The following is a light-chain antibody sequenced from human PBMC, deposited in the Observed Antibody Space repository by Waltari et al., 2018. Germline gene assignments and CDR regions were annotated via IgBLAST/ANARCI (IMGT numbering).Light chain of an antibody. V-gene: IGLV3-10*01. CDR2: DDS. CDR3: YSTDTSGNHRV. J-gene: IGLJ3*02. CDR1: ALPKKY. Sequence: SYELTQPPSVSVSPGQTARITCSGDALPKKYAFWYQQKSGQAPVLVIYDDSKRPSGIPGRFAGSRSGTLATLTISGAQVEDEADYYCYSTDTSGNHRVFGGGTKLTVL.